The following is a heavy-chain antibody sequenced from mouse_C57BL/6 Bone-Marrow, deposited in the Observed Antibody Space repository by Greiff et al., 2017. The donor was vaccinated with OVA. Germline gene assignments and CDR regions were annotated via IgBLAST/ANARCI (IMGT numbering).Heavy chain of an antibody. D-gene: IGHD1-1*01. CDR3: ARNEDYYYGSSYYFDY. J-gene: IGHJ2*01. CDR1: GFSLTSYA. CDR2: IWTGGGT. V-gene: IGHV2-9-1*01. Sequence: QVQLQQSGPGLVAPSQSLSITCTVSGFSLTSYAISWVRQPPGKGLEWLGVIWTGGGTNYNSALKSRLSISKDNSKSQVFLKMNSLQTDDTARYYCARNEDYYYGSSYYFDYWGQGTTLTVSS.